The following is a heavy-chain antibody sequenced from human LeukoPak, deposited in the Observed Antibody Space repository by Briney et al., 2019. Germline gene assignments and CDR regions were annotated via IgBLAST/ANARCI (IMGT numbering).Heavy chain of an antibody. Sequence: PGGSLRLSCAASGFTFSSYSMNWVRQAPGKGLEWVSYISSSSSTIYYADSVKGRFTISRDNAKNSLYLQMNSLRAEDTAVYYCARAGWFGEFLGYYFDYWGQGTLVTVSS. CDR1: GFTFSSYS. J-gene: IGHJ4*02. D-gene: IGHD3-10*01. V-gene: IGHV3-48*04. CDR2: ISSSSSTI. CDR3: ARAGWFGEFLGYYFDY.